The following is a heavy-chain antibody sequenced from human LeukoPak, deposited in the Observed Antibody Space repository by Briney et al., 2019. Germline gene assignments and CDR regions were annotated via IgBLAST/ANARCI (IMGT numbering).Heavy chain of an antibody. CDR1: GFTFSSYW. Sequence: PGGSLRLSCAASGFTFSSYWMSWVRQAPGKGLEWVASIQQDGNEKYYVDSVKGRFTISKDNAKNSLYLQMNSLRAEDTAVYYCANRGRYYFDYWGQGALVTVSS. V-gene: IGHV3-7*03. CDR3: ANRGRYYFDY. CDR2: IQQDGNEK. J-gene: IGHJ4*02. D-gene: IGHD3-9*01.